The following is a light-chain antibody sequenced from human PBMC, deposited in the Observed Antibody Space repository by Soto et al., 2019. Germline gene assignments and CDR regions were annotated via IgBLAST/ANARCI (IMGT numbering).Light chain of an antibody. CDR2: GPS. CDR3: QQYNNWPRT. CDR1: QSISSN. V-gene: IGKV3-15*01. Sequence: EIVMTQSPATLSVSPGQRATLSCRASQSISSNLAWYQQKPGQAPRLLIYGPSTRATGIPARFGGSGSGTEFTLTISSLQSEDFAVYYCQQYNNWPRTFGQGTKVEIK. J-gene: IGKJ1*01.